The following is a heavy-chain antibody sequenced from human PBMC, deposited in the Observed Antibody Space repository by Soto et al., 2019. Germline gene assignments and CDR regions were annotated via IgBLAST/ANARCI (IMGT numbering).Heavy chain of an antibody. V-gene: IGHV1-69*13. CDR3: ASASIVASSSGWDRWFDP. J-gene: IGHJ5*02. CDR2: IIPILGTA. Sequence: GASVKVSCKASGGTFSSYAISWVRQAPGQGLEWMGGIIPILGTANYAQKFQGRVTITADESTSTAYMELSSLRSEDTAVYYCASASIVASSSGWDRWFDPWGQGTLVTVSS. CDR1: GGTFSSYA. D-gene: IGHD6-19*01.